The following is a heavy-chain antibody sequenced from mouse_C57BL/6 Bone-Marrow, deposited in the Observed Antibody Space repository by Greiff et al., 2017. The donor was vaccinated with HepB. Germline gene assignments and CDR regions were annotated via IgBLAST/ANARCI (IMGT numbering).Heavy chain of an antibody. D-gene: IGHD2-1*01. Sequence: VQLQQSGAELARPGTSVKVSCKASGYAFTNYLIEWVKQRPGQGLEWIGVINPGSGGTNYNEKFKGKATLTADKSSSTAYMPLSSLTSEDSAVYFCAREGRIYYGKFYWYFDVWGTGTTVTVSS. CDR1: GYAFTNYL. CDR3: AREGRIYYGKFYWYFDV. J-gene: IGHJ1*03. V-gene: IGHV1-54*01. CDR2: INPGSGGT.